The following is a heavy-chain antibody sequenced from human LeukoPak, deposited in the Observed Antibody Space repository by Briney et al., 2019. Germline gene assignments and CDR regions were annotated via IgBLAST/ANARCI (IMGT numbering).Heavy chain of an antibody. V-gene: IGHV3-23*01. CDR2: ISDSGINT. Sequence: PGGSLRLSCATSGFTSSSYTMSWVRQAPGKGLEWVSGISDSGINTYYGDSVKGRFTISRDNSENTLNLQMNSLRAEDTAVYYCAKGHNYFDSWGQGTLVTVSS. CDR3: AKGHNYFDS. CDR1: GFTSSSYT. J-gene: IGHJ4*02.